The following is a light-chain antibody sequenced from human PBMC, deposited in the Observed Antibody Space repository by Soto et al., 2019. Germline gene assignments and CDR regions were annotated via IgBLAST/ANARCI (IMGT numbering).Light chain of an antibody. Sequence: EIVLTQSPGTLSLSPGERATLSCRASQTVSGSYLAWYQQKPGQAPRLLIYGASSRATGIPDRVSGSGSGTDFTLTISRLEPEDFAVYYCQQYVTSPWTLGQGTKVEIK. V-gene: IGKV3-20*01. CDR1: QTVSGSY. CDR3: QQYVTSPWT. CDR2: GAS. J-gene: IGKJ1*01.